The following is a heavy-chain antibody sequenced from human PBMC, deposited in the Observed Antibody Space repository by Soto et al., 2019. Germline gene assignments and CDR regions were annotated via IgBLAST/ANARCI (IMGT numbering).Heavy chain of an antibody. Sequence: SQTLSLTCAISGDSVSSNSAAWNWIRQSPSRGLEWLGRTYYRSKWYNDYAVSVKSRITINPDTSKNQFSLQLNSVTPEDTAGYYCARGRDYYDSSGYYYYYDGMDVWGQGTTVTVSS. CDR2: TYYRSKWYN. J-gene: IGHJ6*02. CDR1: GDSVSSNSAA. CDR3: ARGRDYYDSSGYYYYYDGMDV. V-gene: IGHV6-1*01. D-gene: IGHD3-22*01.